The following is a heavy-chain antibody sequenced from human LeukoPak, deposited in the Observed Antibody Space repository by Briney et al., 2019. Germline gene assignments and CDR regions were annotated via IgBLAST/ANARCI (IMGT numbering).Heavy chain of an antibody. Sequence: SETLSLTCTVSGGSISSSSYYWSWIRQPAGKGLEWIGRIYTSGSTNYNPSLKSRVTMSVDTSKNQFSLKLSSVTAADTAVYYCARGGQYYYGSGMGYFDYWGQGTLVTVSS. CDR1: GGSISSSSYY. CDR3: ARGGQYYYGSGMGYFDY. CDR2: IYTSGST. J-gene: IGHJ4*02. V-gene: IGHV4-61*02. D-gene: IGHD3-10*01.